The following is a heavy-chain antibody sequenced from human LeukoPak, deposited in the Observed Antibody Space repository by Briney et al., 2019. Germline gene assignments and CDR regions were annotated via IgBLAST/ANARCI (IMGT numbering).Heavy chain of an antibody. J-gene: IGHJ4*02. CDR3: AREWACRGELIDYFDY. V-gene: IGHV3-21*01. CDR1: GFTFSSYS. D-gene: IGHD1-26*01. Sequence: GGSLRLSCAASGFTFSSYSRNWVRQAPGKGLEWVSSISSSSSYIYYADSVKGRFTISRDNAKNSLYLQMNSLRAEDTAVYYCAREWACRGELIDYFDYWGQGTLVTVSS. CDR2: ISSSSSYI.